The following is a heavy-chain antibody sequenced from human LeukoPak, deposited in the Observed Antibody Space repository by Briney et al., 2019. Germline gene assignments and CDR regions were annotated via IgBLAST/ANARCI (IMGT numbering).Heavy chain of an antibody. CDR2: ISYDGSNK. J-gene: IGHJ4*02. CDR1: GFTFSSYG. CDR3: ARDKGSSWNPFDY. V-gene: IGHV3-30*03. Sequence: GGSLRLSCAASGFTFSSYGMHWVRQAPGKGLEWVAVISYDGSNKYYADSVKGRFTISRDNSKNSLYLQMNSLRAEDTAAYYCARDKGSSWNPFDYWGQGTLVTVSS. D-gene: IGHD6-13*01.